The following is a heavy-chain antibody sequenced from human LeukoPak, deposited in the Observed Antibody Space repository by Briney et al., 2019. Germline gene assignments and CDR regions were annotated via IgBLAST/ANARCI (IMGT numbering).Heavy chain of an antibody. Sequence: ASVKVSCKASGYTFTSNYMHWVRQAPGQGPEWMGIINPSGGSTSYAQKFQGRVTMSRDTSTSTAYMELSSLRSEDTAVYYCAREDFWSGYSPAFLSWFDPWGQGTLVTVSS. CDR2: INPSGGST. D-gene: IGHD3-3*01. V-gene: IGHV1-46*01. CDR3: AREDFWSGYSPAFLSWFDP. J-gene: IGHJ5*02. CDR1: GYTFTSNY.